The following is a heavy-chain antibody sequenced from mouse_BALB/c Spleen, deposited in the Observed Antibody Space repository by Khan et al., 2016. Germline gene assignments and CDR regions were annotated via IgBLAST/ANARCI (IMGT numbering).Heavy chain of an antibody. Sequence: EVELVESGGGLVQPGGSRKLSCAASGFTFSSFGMHWVRQAPEKGLEWVAYISSGSSTIYYADTVKGRFTISRDNPKNTLFLQMTSLRSEDTAMDYCARRCETRGFDGWGAGTTVTVSS. CDR1: GFTFSSFG. CDR2: ISSGSSTI. J-gene: IGHJ1*01. V-gene: IGHV5-17*02. CDR3: ARRCETRGFDG.